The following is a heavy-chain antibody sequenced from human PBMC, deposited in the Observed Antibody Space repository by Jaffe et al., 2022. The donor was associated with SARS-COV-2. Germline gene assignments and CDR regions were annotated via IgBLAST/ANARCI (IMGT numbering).Heavy chain of an antibody. V-gene: IGHV1-46*01. CDR1: GYTFTTYY. CDR2: INPRGGST. CDR3: ASSDGSPAPDRDVFEY. D-gene: IGHD2-2*01. J-gene: IGHJ4*02. Sequence: QVQLVQSGAEVKEPGASVKVSCKASGYTFTTYYLHWVRQAPGHGLQWMGIINPRGGSTTYAQNFQGRVTMTRDASTSTVYMELNSLRSEDTAVYYCASSDGSPAPDRDVFEYWGQGTQVTVSS.